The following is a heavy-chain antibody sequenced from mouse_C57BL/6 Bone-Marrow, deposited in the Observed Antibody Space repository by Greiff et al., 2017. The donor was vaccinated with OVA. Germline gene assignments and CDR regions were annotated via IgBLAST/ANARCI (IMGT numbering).Heavy chain of an antibody. V-gene: IGHV1-84*01. J-gene: IGHJ2*01. D-gene: IGHD4-1*01. Sequence: QVQLKESGPELVKPGASVKISCKASGYTFTDYYINWVKQGPGRGLEWIGWIYPGSGNTKYNEKFKGKATLTVDTSSSPAYMQLSSLTSEDSAVYFCARGDWDYFDYWGQGTTLTVSS. CDR3: ARGDWDYFDY. CDR2: IYPGSGNT. CDR1: GYTFTDYY.